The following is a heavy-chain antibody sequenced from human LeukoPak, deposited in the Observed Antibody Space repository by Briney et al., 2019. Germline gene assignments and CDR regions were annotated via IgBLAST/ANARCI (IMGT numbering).Heavy chain of an antibody. D-gene: IGHD4-11*01. J-gene: IGHJ6*03. CDR2: ISYDGSNK. CDR3: ARNRGSTVITDHYYYYYMDV. CDR1: GFTFSSYA. V-gene: IGHV3-30-3*01. Sequence: PGGSLRLSCAASGFTFSSYAMHWVRQAPGKGLEWVAVISYDGSNKYYADSVKGRFTISRDNSKNTLYLQMNSLRAEDTAVYYCARNRGSTVITDHYYYYYMDVWGKGTTVTVSS.